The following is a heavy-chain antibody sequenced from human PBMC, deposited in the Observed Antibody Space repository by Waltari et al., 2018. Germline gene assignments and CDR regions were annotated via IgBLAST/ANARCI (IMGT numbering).Heavy chain of an antibody. Sequence: QVQLVQSGAEVKKPGASVRVSCKASGYTFTSYDINWVRQATGQGLEWMGWMNPNSGNTGYAQKFQGRVTMTRNTSISTAYMELSSLRSEDTAVYYCARAGLKREMATIRDWGQGTLVTVSS. D-gene: IGHD5-12*01. CDR1: GYTFTSYD. CDR3: ARAGLKREMATIRD. V-gene: IGHV1-8*01. CDR2: MNPNSGNT. J-gene: IGHJ4*02.